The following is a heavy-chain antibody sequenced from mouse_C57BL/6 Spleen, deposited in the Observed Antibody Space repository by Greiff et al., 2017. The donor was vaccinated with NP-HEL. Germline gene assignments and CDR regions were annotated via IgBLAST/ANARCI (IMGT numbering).Heavy chain of an antibody. Sequence: EVKVVESGGGLVKPGGSLKLSCAASGFTFSSYTMSWVRQTPEKRLAWVATISGGGGNTYYPDSVKGRFTISRDNAKNTLYLQMSSLRSEDTALYYCARGSSGYFAYWGQGTLVTVSA. V-gene: IGHV5-9*01. CDR1: GFTFSSYT. J-gene: IGHJ3*01. D-gene: IGHD3-2*02. CDR3: ARGSSGYFAY. CDR2: ISGGGGNT.